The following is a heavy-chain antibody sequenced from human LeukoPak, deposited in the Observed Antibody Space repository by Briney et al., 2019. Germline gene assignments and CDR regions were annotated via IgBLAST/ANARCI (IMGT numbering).Heavy chain of an antibody. CDR1: GFTFSNYG. J-gene: IGHJ5*02. Sequence: GGSLRLSCAASGFTFSNYGMYWVRQAPGKGLEWVAFIRYDGSDKYYADSVKGRFTMSRDNSKNTLYLQMDSLRPEDTAVYYCAKGQLGIQSSKWFDPWGQGTLVTVSS. V-gene: IGHV3-30*02. D-gene: IGHD7-27*01. CDR2: IRYDGSDK. CDR3: AKGQLGIQSSKWFDP.